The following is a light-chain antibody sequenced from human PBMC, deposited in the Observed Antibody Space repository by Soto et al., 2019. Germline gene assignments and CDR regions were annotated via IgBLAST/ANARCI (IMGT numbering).Light chain of an antibody. J-gene: IGKJ5*01. CDR1: QRISTY. Sequence: DIHMTQSPSSLSASVGYRITITCRASQRISTYLNWYQKKPGKAPKLLIYGASTLQGGVPSRLSGSGYGTDLTITISSMKHEDFETYYCQQSYTNSITFGQGTRLEIK. CDR2: GAS. CDR3: QQSYTNSIT. V-gene: IGKV1-39*01.